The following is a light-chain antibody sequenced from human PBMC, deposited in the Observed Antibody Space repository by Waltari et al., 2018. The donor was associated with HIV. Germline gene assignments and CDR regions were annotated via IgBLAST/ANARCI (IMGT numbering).Light chain of an antibody. CDR2: DSG. CDR1: SSDVGGYDF. V-gene: IGLV2-11*01. Sequence: QSALTQPRSVSGSPGQSVTISCIGTSSDVGGYDFVSWYQQHPGKAPKLMIYDSGKRPSGVPARFSCATSGNTASLTISGLQAEDEADYFCCSYAGNFFVFGTGTQVSVL. CDR3: CSYAGNFFV. J-gene: IGLJ1*01.